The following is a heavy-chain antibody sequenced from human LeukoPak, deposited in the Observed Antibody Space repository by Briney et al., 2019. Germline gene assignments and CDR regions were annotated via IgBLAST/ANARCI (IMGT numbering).Heavy chain of an antibody. CDR1: GGTFSNYV. J-gene: IGHJ4*02. D-gene: IGHD2-2*01. Sequence: SVKVSCKASGGTFSNYVVGWVRQAPGQGLEWMGGIIPLFGSAKYAQKFQGRVTIVADESTSTAYMELSSLRSDDTAVYYCARVSGCSGTSCPSGFVDSWGQGTLVTVSS. CDR3: ARVSGCSGTSCPSGFVDS. V-gene: IGHV1-69*13. CDR2: IIPLFGSA.